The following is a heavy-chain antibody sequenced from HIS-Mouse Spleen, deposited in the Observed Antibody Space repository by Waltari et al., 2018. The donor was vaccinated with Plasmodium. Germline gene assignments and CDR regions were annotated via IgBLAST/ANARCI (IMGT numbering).Heavy chain of an antibody. Sequence: QLQLQESGPGLVKPSETLSLTCTVSGGSISSSSYYWGWIRQPPGKGLAWIGSIYYSGSTHYNPSLKSRVTISVDTSKNQFSLKLSSVTAADTAVYYCARDRITGTSYFDYWGQGTLVTVSS. CDR1: GGSISSSSYY. V-gene: IGHV4-39*07. J-gene: IGHJ4*02. CDR2: IYYSGST. CDR3: ARDRITGTSYFDY. D-gene: IGHD1-7*01.